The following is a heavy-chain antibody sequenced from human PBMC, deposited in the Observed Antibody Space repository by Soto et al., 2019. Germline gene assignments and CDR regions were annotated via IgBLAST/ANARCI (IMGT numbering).Heavy chain of an antibody. CDR3: ARTTVVSGRVDYVYYGMDV. V-gene: IGHV4-31*03. J-gene: IGHJ6*02. CDR2: IHYIGNT. Sequence: QVQLHESGPGLVKPSQTLSLTCTVSGDSISSAGYFWSWIRQHPGRGLEWIAYIHYIGNTYYHRSLESRLTISADTSKNQFSLKLSSVTAADTAVYHCARTTVVSGRVDYVYYGMDVWGQGTTVTVSS. D-gene: IGHD4-17*01. CDR1: GDSISSAGYF.